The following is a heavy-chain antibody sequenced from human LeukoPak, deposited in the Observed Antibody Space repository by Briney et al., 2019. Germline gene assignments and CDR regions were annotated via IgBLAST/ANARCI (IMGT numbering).Heavy chain of an antibody. V-gene: IGHV4-4*07. CDR2: VYSSGSS. Sequence: SETLSLTCTVSGGSMSSYYWSWIRQPAGKGLEWIGRVYSSGSSNYNPSLESRVTMSLDTSKKQFSLRLTSVTAADTAVYYCARERDSYDSSGYYYFDYWGQGTLVTVSS. J-gene: IGHJ4*02. CDR3: ARERDSYDSSGYYYFDY. D-gene: IGHD3-22*01. CDR1: GGSMSSYY.